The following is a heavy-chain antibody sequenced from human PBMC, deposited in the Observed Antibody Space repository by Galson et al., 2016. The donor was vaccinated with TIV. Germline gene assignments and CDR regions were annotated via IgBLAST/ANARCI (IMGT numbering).Heavy chain of an antibody. CDR1: GFSFSSYT. D-gene: IGHD2-21*01. J-gene: IGHJ4*02. CDR2: VSYDGTSP. V-gene: IGHV3-30-3*01. CDR3: ARDFFKAYCKDTTCPFDY. Sequence: SLRLSCATTGFSFSSYTMHWVRQTPDKGLEWVAVVSYDGTSPYYADSVRGRFTISRDNSQDTLFLQMNSLRAEDTAVYYCARDFFKAYCKDTTCPFDYWGQGTLVTVSS.